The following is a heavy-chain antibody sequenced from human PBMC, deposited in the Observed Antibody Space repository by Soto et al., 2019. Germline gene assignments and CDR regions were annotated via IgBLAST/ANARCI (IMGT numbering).Heavy chain of an antibody. CDR2: MNAKSGDT. V-gene: IGHV1-8*01. J-gene: IGHJ6*02. D-gene: IGHD3-10*01. CDR1: GYTFSDFD. CDR3: ARGNPLTSAGFDV. Sequence: ASVKVSCKASGYTFSDFDINWLRQASGQGPEWMGWMNAKSGDTFFAQRFQGKFNMPWDTSLSTAYMEVGSLTSDDTAIYYCARGNPLTSAGFDVWGQGITVTVSS.